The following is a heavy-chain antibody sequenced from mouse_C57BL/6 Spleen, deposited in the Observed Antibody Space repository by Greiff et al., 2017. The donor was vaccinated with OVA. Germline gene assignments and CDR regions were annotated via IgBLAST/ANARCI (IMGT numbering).Heavy chain of an antibody. CDR3: TREGGSYGEKDY. D-gene: IGHD1-1*01. CDR2: ISSGGVYI. CDR1: GFTFSSYA. J-gene: IGHJ4*01. Sequence: EVKLVESGEGLVKPGGSLKLSCAASGFTFSSYAMSWVRQTPEKRLEWVAYISSGGVYIYYADTVKGRFTISRDNARNTLYLQMSSLKSEDTAMYYCTREGGSYGEKDYRGQGTSVAVSS. V-gene: IGHV5-9-1*02.